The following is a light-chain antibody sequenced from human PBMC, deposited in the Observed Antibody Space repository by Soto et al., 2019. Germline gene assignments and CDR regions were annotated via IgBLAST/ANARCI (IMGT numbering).Light chain of an antibody. V-gene: IGLV2-23*02. CDR2: EVS. CDR1: SSDVGSYNL. CDR3: CSYAGTSTFPYV. Sequence: SVLTQSASVSGSPGQSITISCTGTSSDVGSYNLVSWYQRHPGQAPKLMIYEVSKRPSGVSNRFSGSKSGNTASLTISGLQAEDEADSYCCSYAGTSTFPYVFGTGTKVT. J-gene: IGLJ1*01.